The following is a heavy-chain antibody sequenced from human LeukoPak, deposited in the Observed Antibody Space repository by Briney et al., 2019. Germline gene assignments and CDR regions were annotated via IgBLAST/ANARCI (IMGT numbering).Heavy chain of an antibody. CDR2: FYDSGST. D-gene: IGHD6-19*01. CDR3: ATTRQWLAFEI. Sequence: PSETLSLTCTVSGGSISNYFWSWIRQPPGKGLEWIGYFYDSGSTNYNPSLKSRVTISVDTSKNQFFLKLSSVTAADTAVYYCATTRQWLAFEIWGQGTMVTVSS. J-gene: IGHJ3*02. V-gene: IGHV4-59*01. CDR1: GGSISNYF.